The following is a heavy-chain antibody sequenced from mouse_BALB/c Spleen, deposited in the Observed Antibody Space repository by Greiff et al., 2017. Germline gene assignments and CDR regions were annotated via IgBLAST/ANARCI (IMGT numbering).Heavy chain of an antibody. J-gene: IGHJ4*01. V-gene: IGHV5-9-3*01. D-gene: IGHD2-2*01. Sequence: SGGGLVKPGGSLKLSCAASGFTFSSYAMSWVRQTPEKRLEWVATISSGGSYTYYPDSVKGRFTISRDNAKNTLYLQMSSLRSEDTAMYYCARGYGYDRNYAMDYWGQGTSVTVSS. CDR2: ISSGGSYT. CDR3: ARGYGYDRNYAMDY. CDR1: GFTFSSYA.